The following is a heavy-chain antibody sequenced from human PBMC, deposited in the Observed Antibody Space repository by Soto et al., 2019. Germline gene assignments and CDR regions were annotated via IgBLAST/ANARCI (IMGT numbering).Heavy chain of an antibody. V-gene: IGHV4-61*01. CDR2: VYYSGST. D-gene: IGHD5-18*01. CDR1: GASVSSGSYY. CDR3: ARGLVYSYGMPTFDY. J-gene: IGHJ4*02. Sequence: SETLSLTCTVSGASVSSGSYYWSWIRQPPGKRLEWIGYVYYSGSTNYNPSLKSRVTISVDTSKNQFSLKLTSVTAADTAVYYCARGLVYSYGMPTFDYWGQGTLVTVSS.